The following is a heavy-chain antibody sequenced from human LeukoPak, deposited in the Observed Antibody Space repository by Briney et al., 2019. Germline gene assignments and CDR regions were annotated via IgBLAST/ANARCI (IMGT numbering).Heavy chain of an antibody. CDR3: ARGEGYYASGSYYIDY. Sequence: GGSLRLSCAASGFTFSSYTMNWVRQAPGKGLEWVSSITTSSTYVYYADSVRGRFTISRDNAKNSLYLRMSSLRVEDTAVYYCARGEGYYASGSYYIDYWGQGTLVTVSS. CDR2: ITTSSTYV. V-gene: IGHV3-21*01. CDR1: GFTFSSYT. J-gene: IGHJ4*02. D-gene: IGHD3-10*01.